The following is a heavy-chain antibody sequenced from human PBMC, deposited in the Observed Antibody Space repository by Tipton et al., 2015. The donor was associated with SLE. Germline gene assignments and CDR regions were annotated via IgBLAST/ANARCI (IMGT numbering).Heavy chain of an antibody. CDR2: ISSSSSYI. D-gene: IGHD4-23*01. CDR1: GFTFSSYS. Sequence: LSLTCAASGFTFSSYSMNWVRQAPGKGLEWVSSISSSSSYIYYADSVKGRFTISRDNAKNSLYLQMNSLRAEDTAVYYCARDGGPIPFDYWGQGTLVTVSS. CDR3: ARDGGPIPFDY. J-gene: IGHJ4*02. V-gene: IGHV3-21*03.